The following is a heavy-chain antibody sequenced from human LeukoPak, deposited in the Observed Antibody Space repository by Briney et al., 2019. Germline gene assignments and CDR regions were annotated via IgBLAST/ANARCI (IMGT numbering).Heavy chain of an antibody. CDR1: GFTFSSYA. Sequence: GGSLRLSCAASGFTFSSYAMSWVRQAPGKGLEWVSAISGSGGSTYYADSVKGRFTISRDNSKNTLYLQMNSLRAEDTAVYYCARTGIMGGTQYFDDWGQGTLVTVSS. V-gene: IGHV3-23*01. CDR2: ISGSGGST. D-gene: IGHD1-26*01. J-gene: IGHJ4*02. CDR3: ARTGIMGGTQYFDD.